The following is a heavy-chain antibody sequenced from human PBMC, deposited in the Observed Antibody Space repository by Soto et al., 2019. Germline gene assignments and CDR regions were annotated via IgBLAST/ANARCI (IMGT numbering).Heavy chain of an antibody. J-gene: IGHJ6*02. V-gene: IGHV4-30-4*01. CDR3: ACQPTAGSYYYLWYDDDYYAMYG. CDR1: GDSISSNNNY. CDR2: ISYSGTT. Sequence: PSETLSITCTVSGDSISSNNNYWSWIRLPPGEGLEWIGFISYSGTTSYSPSLKSRVAISLDTSTNQFSLSLSSVTAADTAVYYCACQPTAGSYYYLWYDDDYYAMYGCGQGTTVTVSS. D-gene: IGHD3-10*01.